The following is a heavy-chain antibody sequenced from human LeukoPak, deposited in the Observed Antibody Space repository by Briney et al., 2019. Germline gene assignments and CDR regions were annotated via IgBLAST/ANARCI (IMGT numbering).Heavy chain of an antibody. D-gene: IGHD2-15*01. V-gene: IGHV1-18*01. J-gene: IGHJ4*02. Sequence: ASVEVSCKASGYTFANIDFSWVRQAPGQRLEWMGWINGYNGNTNYAQKLQGRITMTTDTSTSTAYMELRSLRPDDTAVYYCVRDPGGGGSFESWGQGTLVTVSS. CDR1: GYTFANID. CDR3: VRDPGGGGSFES. CDR2: INGYNGNT.